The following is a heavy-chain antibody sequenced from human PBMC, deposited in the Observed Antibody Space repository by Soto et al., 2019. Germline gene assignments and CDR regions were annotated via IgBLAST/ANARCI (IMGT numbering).Heavy chain of an antibody. CDR2: ISSSSSYI. CDR1: GFTFSSYS. V-gene: IGHV3-21*01. CDR3: AREMRCTNGVCYNYDYYGMDV. Sequence: EVKLLESGGGLVQPGGSLRLSCAASGFTFSSYSMSWVRQAPGKGLEWVSSISSSSSYIYYADSVKGRFTISRDNAKNSLYLQMNSLRAEDTAVYYCAREMRCTNGVCYNYDYYGMDVW. D-gene: IGHD2-8*01. J-gene: IGHJ6*01.